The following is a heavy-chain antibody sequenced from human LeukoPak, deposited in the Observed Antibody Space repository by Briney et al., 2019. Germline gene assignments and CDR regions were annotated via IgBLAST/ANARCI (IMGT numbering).Heavy chain of an antibody. Sequence: GGSLRLSCAASGFTFREYSMSWVRQAPGKGLEWVSNIRSNGGDTYYTDSVKGRFTISRDNSKNTLYLEMNSLRAEDTAVYYSAKVGYTTWFDPWGQGTLVTVSS. CDR1: GFTFREYS. J-gene: IGHJ5*02. V-gene: IGHV3-23*01. CDR2: IRSNGGDT. D-gene: IGHD2-15*01. CDR3: AKVGYTTWFDP.